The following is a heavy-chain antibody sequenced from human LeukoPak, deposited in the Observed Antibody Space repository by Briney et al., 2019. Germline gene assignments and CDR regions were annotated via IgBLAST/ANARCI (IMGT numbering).Heavy chain of an antibody. D-gene: IGHD6-13*01. CDR1: GGSISSSSYY. Sequence: PSETLSLTCTVSGGSISSSSYYWSWIGQPPGKGLEWIGDINHSGSTNYNPSLKSRVTISVDTSKNQFSLKLSSVTATDTAVYYCARRRLRRSAAAGTGFDYWGQGTLVTVSS. CDR2: INHSGST. CDR3: ARRRLRRSAAAGTGFDY. V-gene: IGHV4-39*07. J-gene: IGHJ4*02.